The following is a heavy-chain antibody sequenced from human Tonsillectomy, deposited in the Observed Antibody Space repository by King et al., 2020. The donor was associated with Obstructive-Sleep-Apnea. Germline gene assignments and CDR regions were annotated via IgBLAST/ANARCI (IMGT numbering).Heavy chain of an antibody. Sequence: VQLVESGAEVKKPGESLKISCTGSGYSFTSYWIGWVRQMPGKGLEWMGIIYPGDSDTRYSPSFQGQVTISADKSISTAYLQWSSLKASDTAMYYCARRSIAAAGYYYGMDVWGQGTTVTVSS. CDR2: IYPGDSDT. CDR1: GYSFTSYW. D-gene: IGHD6-13*01. CDR3: ARRSIAAAGYYYGMDV. J-gene: IGHJ6*02. V-gene: IGHV5-51*01.